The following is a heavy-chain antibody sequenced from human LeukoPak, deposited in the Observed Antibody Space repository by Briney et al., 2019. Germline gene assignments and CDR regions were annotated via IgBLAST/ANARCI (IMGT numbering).Heavy chain of an antibody. V-gene: IGHV3-74*01. CDR2: IHSDGSST. CDR1: GFTFSSYW. Sequence: GGSLRLSCAASGFTFSSYWMHWVRQAPGKGLVWVSRIHSDGSSTSHADSVKGRFTISRDNAKNTLYLQMNSLRAEDTAVYYCAREGRTGYSSSWPHAFDIWGQGTMVTVSS. D-gene: IGHD6-13*01. CDR3: AREGRTGYSSSWPHAFDI. J-gene: IGHJ3*02.